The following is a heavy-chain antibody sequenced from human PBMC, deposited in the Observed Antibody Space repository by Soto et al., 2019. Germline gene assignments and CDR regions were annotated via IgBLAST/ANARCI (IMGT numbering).Heavy chain of an antibody. J-gene: IGHJ3*01. V-gene: IGHV4-4*07. Sequence: QVQLQESGPGLVKPSETLSLTCTVSGGSIDSHYWYWIRQPAGKGLEWIGRIHTSGSTKFNPSLKSRVTMSLDTSKNQFTLKLSSVTAADTAVYYCAAGYGDYMKGGAIDVWGQGTMVTVSS. CDR2: IHTSGST. CDR1: GGSIDSHY. D-gene: IGHD4-17*01. CDR3: AAGYGDYMKGGAIDV.